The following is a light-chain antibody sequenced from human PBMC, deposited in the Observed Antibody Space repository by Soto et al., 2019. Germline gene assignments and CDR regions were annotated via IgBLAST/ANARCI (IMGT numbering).Light chain of an antibody. CDR2: KAS. CDR1: QGISSW. V-gene: IGKV1-5*03. Sequence: IQMTQSPSSLSSSFGDRVTITCRASQGISSWLAWYQQKPGKAPKLLIYKASTLKSGVPSRFSGSVSGTEGTITISSLQTDDGSTYYCQHFNSYPEAFGQGTKVDIK. J-gene: IGKJ1*01. CDR3: QHFNSYPEA.